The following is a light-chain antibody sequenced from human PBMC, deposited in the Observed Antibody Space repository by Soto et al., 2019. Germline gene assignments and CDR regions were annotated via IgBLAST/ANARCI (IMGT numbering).Light chain of an antibody. J-gene: IGLJ2*01. V-gene: IGLV1-40*01. CDR2: DNN. Sequence: QSVLTQPPSVSGAPGQRVTISCTGSSSNIGAGYDVHWYQQLPGTAPKLLIYDNNNRPSGVPDRFSGSKSGTSASLAITGLQAEDEADYFCQSYDSSVSRVVFGGGTKLTVL. CDR1: SSNIGAGYD. CDR3: QSYDSSVSRVV.